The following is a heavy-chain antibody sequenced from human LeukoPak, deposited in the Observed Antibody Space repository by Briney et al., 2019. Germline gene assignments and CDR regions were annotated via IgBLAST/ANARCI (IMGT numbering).Heavy chain of an antibody. D-gene: IGHD3-16*01. CDR2: IGTAGDT. CDR1: GFTFTDYW. CDR3: ARGSRGTFDY. Sequence: PGGSLRLSCAASGFTFTDYWMHWVRQATGKGLEWVSAIGTAGDTYYPGSVKGRFTISRENAKNSLYLQMNSLRAGDTAVYYCARGSRGTFDYWGQGTLVTVSS. J-gene: IGHJ4*02. V-gene: IGHV3-13*04.